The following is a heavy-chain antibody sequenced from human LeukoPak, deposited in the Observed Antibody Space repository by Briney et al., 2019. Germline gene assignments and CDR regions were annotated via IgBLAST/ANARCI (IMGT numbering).Heavy chain of an antibody. D-gene: IGHD5-18*01. CDR3: AKTFNRAYTYGPADN. CDR2: ISPSGGIT. Sequence: GGTLRLSCAASGFTFSSHGMNWVRQAPGKGLEWVSGISPSGGITYYADSVNGRFTISRDSSKNTLYLQMNSLSAEDTAIYYCAKTFNRAYTYGPADNWGQGTLVTVSS. CDR1: GFTFSSHG. J-gene: IGHJ4*02. V-gene: IGHV3-23*01.